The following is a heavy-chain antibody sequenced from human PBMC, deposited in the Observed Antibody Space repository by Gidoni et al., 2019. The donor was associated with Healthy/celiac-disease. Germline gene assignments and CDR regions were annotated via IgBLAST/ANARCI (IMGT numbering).Heavy chain of an antibody. D-gene: IGHD6-13*01. J-gene: IGHJ5*02. V-gene: IGHV3-33*01. Sequence: QVQLVESGGGVVQPGRSLRLSCAASGFTFSSYGMHWVRQAPGKGLEWVAVIWYDGSNKYYADSVKGRFTISRDNSKNTLYLQMNSLRAEDTAVYYCAREGIAAAGSWFDPWGQGTLVTVSS. CDR2: IWYDGSNK. CDR1: GFTFSSYG. CDR3: AREGIAAAGSWFDP.